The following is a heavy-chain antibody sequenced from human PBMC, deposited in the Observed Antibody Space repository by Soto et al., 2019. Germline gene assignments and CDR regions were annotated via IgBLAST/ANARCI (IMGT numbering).Heavy chain of an antibody. D-gene: IGHD3-22*01. CDR2: IYYSGST. J-gene: IGHJ4*02. CDR1: GGSISSSSYY. V-gene: IGHV4-39*01. CDR3: VSIFGGTYYYDSSGYYYDY. Sequence: SETLSLTCTVSGGSISSSSYYWGWIRQPPGKGLEWIGSIYYSGSTYYNPSLKSRVTISVDTSKNQFSLKLSSVTAADTAVYYCVSIFGGTYYYDSSGYYYDYWGQGTLVTVSS.